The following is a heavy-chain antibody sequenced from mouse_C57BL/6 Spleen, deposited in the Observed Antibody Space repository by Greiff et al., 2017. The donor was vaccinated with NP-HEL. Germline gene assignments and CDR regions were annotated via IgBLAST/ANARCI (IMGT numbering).Heavy chain of an antibody. V-gene: IGHV1-64*01. J-gene: IGHJ2*01. CDR3: ARSPYYYGSSYRGFDY. Sequence: QVQLKQPGAELVKPGASVKLSCKASGYTFTSYWMHWVKQRPRQGLEWIGMIHPNSGSTNYNEKFKSKATLTVDKSSSTAYMQLSSLTSEDSAVYYCARSPYYYGSSYRGFDYWGQGTTLTVSS. CDR1: GYTFTSYW. CDR2: IHPNSGST. D-gene: IGHD1-1*01.